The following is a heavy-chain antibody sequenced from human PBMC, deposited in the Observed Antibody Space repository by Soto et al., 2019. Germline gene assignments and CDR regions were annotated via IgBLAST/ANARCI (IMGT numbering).Heavy chain of an antibody. D-gene: IGHD6-19*01. J-gene: IGHJ3*02. CDR2: IKQDGSEK. Sequence: GGSLRLSCAASGFTFSSYWMSWVRQAPGKGLEWVANIKQDGSEKYYVDSVKGRFTISRNNAKNSLYLQMNSLRAEDTAVYYCARVRSAVAGPDAFDIWGQGTMVTVSS. CDR1: GFTFSSYW. CDR3: ARVRSAVAGPDAFDI. V-gene: IGHV3-7*01.